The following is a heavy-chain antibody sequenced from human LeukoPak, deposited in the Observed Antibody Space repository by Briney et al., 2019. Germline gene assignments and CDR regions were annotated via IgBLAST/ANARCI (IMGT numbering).Heavy chain of an antibody. CDR2: ISAYNGNT. Sequence: GASEKVSCKASGDTITSYGISWVRQATGQGLEWMGWISAYNGNTNYAQKLQGRVTMTTDTSTSTAYMELRSLRSDDTAVYYCARAYSYGPFDYWGQGTLVTVSS. J-gene: IGHJ4*02. CDR1: GDTITSYG. CDR3: ARAYSYGPFDY. D-gene: IGHD5-18*01. V-gene: IGHV1-18*01.